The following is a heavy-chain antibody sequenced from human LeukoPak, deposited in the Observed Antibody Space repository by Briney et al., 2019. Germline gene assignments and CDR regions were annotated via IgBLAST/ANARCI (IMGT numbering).Heavy chain of an antibody. V-gene: IGHV1-46*01. CDR3: AREVYDYGAGDYYYYYGMDV. D-gene: IGHD4-17*01. J-gene: IGHJ6*02. Sequence: EASVKVSCKASGYTFTSYYMHWVRQAPGXXXEWMGIINPSXGSTSYAQKFQGRVTMTRDTSTSTVYMELSSLRSEDTAVYYCAREVYDYGAGDYYYYYGMDVWGQGTTVTVSS. CDR1: GYTFTSYY. CDR2: INPSXGST.